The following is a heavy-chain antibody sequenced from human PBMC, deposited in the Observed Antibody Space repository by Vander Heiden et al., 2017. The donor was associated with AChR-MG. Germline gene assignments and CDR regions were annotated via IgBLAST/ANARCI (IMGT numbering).Heavy chain of an antibody. D-gene: IGHD1-26*01. CDR1: RLTLSSYD. CDR3: ARASRGIRPIRAFDI. Sequence: ELQLVESGGGLVQPGGSLRLSCAASRLTLSSYDMHWIRQATGKGLEWVSAIGTAGDTYYPGSVKGRFTISRENAKNSLYLQMNSLRAGDTAVYYCARASRGIRPIRAFDIWGQGTMVTVSS. V-gene: IGHV3-13*01. J-gene: IGHJ3*02. CDR2: IGTAGDT.